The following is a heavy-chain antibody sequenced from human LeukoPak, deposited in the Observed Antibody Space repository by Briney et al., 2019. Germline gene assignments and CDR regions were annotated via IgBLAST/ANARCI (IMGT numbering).Heavy chain of an antibody. V-gene: IGHV3-23*01. D-gene: IGHD6-13*01. Sequence: PGGSLRLSCAASGFTFSTFAMIWVRQPPGKGLEWVSSIFPSGGEIHYADSARGRFTISRDNSKNTQSLKMNSLRYDDTAVYHCARDRSIAAAGFRSLWWFDPWGQGTLVTVSS. CDR2: IFPSGGEI. J-gene: IGHJ5*02. CDR1: GFTFSTFA. CDR3: ARDRSIAAAGFRSLWWFDP.